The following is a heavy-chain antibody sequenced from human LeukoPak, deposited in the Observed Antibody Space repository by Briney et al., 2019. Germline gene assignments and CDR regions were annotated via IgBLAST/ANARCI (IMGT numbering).Heavy chain of an antibody. CDR1: GFTFSSYA. J-gene: IGHJ6*03. Sequence: GGSLRLSCAASGFTFSSYAMHWVRQAPGKGLEWVAVISYDGSNKYYADSVKGRFTISRDNSKNTLYLQMNSLRAEDTAVYYCAGAPYYDFWSGFRRYYYYYMDVWGKGTTVTVSS. CDR3: AGAPYYDFWSGFRRYYYYYMDV. V-gene: IGHV3-30*04. D-gene: IGHD3-3*01. CDR2: ISYDGSNK.